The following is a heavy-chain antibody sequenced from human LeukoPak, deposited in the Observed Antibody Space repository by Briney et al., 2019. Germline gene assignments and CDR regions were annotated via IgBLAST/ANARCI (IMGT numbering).Heavy chain of an antibody. V-gene: IGHV3-48*01. J-gene: IGHJ3*02. CDR1: GFTFSSYS. Sequence: GGSLRLSCAASGFTFSSYSMNWVRQAPGKELEWVSYISSSSSTIYYADSVKGRFTISRDNAKNSLYLQMNSLRAEDTAVYYCAGGPPVGARRHSAFDIWGQGTMVTVPS. CDR2: ISSSSSTI. CDR3: AGGPPVGARRHSAFDI. D-gene: IGHD1-26*01.